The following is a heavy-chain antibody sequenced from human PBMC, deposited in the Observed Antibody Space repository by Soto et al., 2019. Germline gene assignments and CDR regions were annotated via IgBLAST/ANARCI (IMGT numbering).Heavy chain of an antibody. D-gene: IGHD1-26*01. CDR1: GFTFTSYA. CDR2: ISSTSSTI. J-gene: IGHJ4*02. Sequence: PGGSLRLSCAASGFTFTSYAMSWVRQAPGKGLEWVSTISSTSSTIYYADSVKGRFTISRDNAKNSLYLQMNSLRDEDTAVYYRARDESVYSPGGTFDYWGQGTLVTVSS. V-gene: IGHV3-48*02. CDR3: ARDESVYSPGGTFDY.